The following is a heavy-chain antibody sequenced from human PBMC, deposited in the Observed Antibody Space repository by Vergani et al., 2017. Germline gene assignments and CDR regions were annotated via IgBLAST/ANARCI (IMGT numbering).Heavy chain of an antibody. D-gene: IGHD3-10*01. CDR3: ARAWLRALVGYYYYMYV. J-gene: IGHJ6*02. Sequence: QLQLQESGSGLVKPSQTLSLTCAVSGDSITNGGFSWNWIRQPPGKGPEWIGYFLPSGNSDYNPSLKNLVSISLDKSKNQFSLWVNSVTAADTAVDFCARAWLRALVGYYYYMYVWGQGTTVTVSS. CDR1: GDSITNGGFS. V-gene: IGHV4-30-2*01. CDR2: FLPSGNS.